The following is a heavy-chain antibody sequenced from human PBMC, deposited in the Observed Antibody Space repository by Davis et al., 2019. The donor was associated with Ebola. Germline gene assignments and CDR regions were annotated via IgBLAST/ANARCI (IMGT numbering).Heavy chain of an antibody. Sequence: GESLKISCAASGFTFSSYAMSWVRQAPGKGLEWVSAISGSGGSTYYANSVKGRFTISRDNSKNTLYLQMNSLRAEDTAVYYCAKIRARNPYCSGGSCYSGGFDPWGQGTLVTVSS. D-gene: IGHD2-15*01. J-gene: IGHJ5*02. CDR2: ISGSGGST. V-gene: IGHV3-23*01. CDR3: AKIRARNPYCSGGSCYSGGFDP. CDR1: GFTFSSYA.